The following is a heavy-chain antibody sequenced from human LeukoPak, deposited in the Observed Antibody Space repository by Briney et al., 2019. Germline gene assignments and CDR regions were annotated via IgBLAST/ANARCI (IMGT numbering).Heavy chain of an antibody. J-gene: IGHJ5*02. D-gene: IGHD6-19*01. Sequence: PGGSLRLSRAASGFSFSSYWMHWVRQAPGKGLVWVSRISSDGSSTDYADSVKGRFTISRDNAKNTLYLQMNSLRVEDTAVYYCARPYTSGWCNWFDPWGQGTLVTVSS. CDR1: GFSFSSYW. CDR2: ISSDGSST. CDR3: ARPYTSGWCNWFDP. V-gene: IGHV3-74*01.